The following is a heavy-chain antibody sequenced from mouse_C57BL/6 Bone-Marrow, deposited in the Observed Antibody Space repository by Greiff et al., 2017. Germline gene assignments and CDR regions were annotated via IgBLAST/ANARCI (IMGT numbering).Heavy chain of an antibody. Sequence: QVQLKQPGAELVKPGASVKLSCKASGYTFTSYWITWVKQRPGQGLEWIGEIYPGSGSTNYNEKFKGKATLTADTSSSTAYMQLSSLTSEDSAVYYCARRQEPYYFDYWGQGTTLTVSS. J-gene: IGHJ2*01. CDR1: GYTFTSYW. CDR2: IYPGSGST. CDR3: ARRQEPYYFDY. D-gene: IGHD3-2*01. V-gene: IGHV1-55*01.